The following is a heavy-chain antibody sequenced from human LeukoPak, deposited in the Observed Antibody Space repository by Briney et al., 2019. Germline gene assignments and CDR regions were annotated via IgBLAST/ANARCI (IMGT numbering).Heavy chain of an antibody. CDR1: GESFSGYY. CDR2: INHSGDT. J-gene: IGHJ6*03. V-gene: IGHV4-34*01. D-gene: IGHD2-21*02. Sequence: SETLSLTCSVYGESFSGYYWSWIRQPPGKGLEWIGEINHSGDTNYNPSLKSRVTISVDTSRNQFSLKLSSVTAADTAVYYCARSPCSGDCYPTYHYYMDVWGKGTTVTVSS. CDR3: ARSPCSGDCYPTYHYYMDV.